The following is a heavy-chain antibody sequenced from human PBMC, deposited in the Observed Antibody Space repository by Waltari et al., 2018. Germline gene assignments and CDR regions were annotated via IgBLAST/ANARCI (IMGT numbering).Heavy chain of an antibody. D-gene: IGHD6-13*01. J-gene: IGHJ4*02. CDR2: IYYSGST. CDR1: GGSISSHY. Sequence: QVQLQESGPGLVKPSETLSLTCTVSGGSISSHYWSWIRQPPGKGLEWIGYIYYSGSTNYNTSLKSRVTISVDTSKNQFSLKLSSVTAADTAVYYCARDKSSSWSGGFDYWGQGTLVTVSS. CDR3: ARDKSSSWSGGFDY. V-gene: IGHV4-59*11.